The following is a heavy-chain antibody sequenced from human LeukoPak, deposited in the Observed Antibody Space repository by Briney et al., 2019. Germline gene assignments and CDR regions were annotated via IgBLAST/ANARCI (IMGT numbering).Heavy chain of an antibody. Sequence: PGGSLRLSCAASGFTFSSYAMSWVRQAPGKGLEWVSAISGSGGSTYYADSVKGRFTISRDNSKNTPYLQMNSLRAEDTAVYYCAKDPRDGYNYEYFQHWGQGTLVTVSS. CDR2: ISGSGGST. CDR3: AKDPRDGYNYEYFQH. CDR1: GFTFSSYA. D-gene: IGHD5-24*01. V-gene: IGHV3-23*01. J-gene: IGHJ1*01.